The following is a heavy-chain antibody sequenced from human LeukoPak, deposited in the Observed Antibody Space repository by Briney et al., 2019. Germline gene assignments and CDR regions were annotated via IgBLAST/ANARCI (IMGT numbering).Heavy chain of an antibody. V-gene: IGHV3-23*01. Sequence: GGTLRLSCAASGFTFSNYGLSWVRQAPGKGLEWVSGISPNGVITYYADSVKGRFTISRDNSKGTVYLQMNSLRAEDTAIYYCARGLSGYSSSLGYWGQGTPVTVSS. CDR2: ISPNGVIT. D-gene: IGHD6-6*01. J-gene: IGHJ4*02. CDR3: ARGLSGYSSSLGY. CDR1: GFTFSNYG.